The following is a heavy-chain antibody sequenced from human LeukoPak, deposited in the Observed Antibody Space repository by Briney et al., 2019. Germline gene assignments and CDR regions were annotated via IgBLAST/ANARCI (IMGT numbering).Heavy chain of an antibody. CDR1: GFTFSSYA. Sequence: GGSLRLSCAASGFTFSSYAMSWVRQAPGKGLEWVSIISISGSSTYYADSVEGRFTISRDNSKNTLDLQMNSLRAEDTAVYYCVKDYSGGYYYFDYWGQGTLVTVSS. CDR3: VKDYSGGYYYFDY. V-gene: IGHV3-23*01. CDR2: ISISGSST. D-gene: IGHD3-22*01. J-gene: IGHJ4*02.